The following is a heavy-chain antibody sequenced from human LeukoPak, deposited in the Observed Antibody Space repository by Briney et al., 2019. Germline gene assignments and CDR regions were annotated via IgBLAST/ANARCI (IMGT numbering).Heavy chain of an antibody. CDR1: GFTFNNYG. CDR2: ISYDGRNK. V-gene: IGHV3-30*03. J-gene: IGHJ4*02. D-gene: IGHD5-18*01. CDR3: AREDTALVIAY. Sequence: PGKSLRLSCAASGFTFNNYGMHWVRQAPGKGLEWVAVISYDGRNKHYPDSVKGRFTISRDISTDTLWLQMDSLRVEDTAVYYCAREDTALVIAYWGQGTLVTVSS.